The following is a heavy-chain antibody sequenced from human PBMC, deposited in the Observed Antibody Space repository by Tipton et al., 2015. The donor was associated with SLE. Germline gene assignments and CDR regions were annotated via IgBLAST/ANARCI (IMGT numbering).Heavy chain of an antibody. Sequence: QSGPEVKKPGASVKVSCKASGYTFTSYGISWVRQAPGQGLEWMGWISAYNGNTNYAQKLQGRVTMTTDTSTSTAYMELRSQRSDDTAVYYCARPSGYTAMAPYYYYFDYWGQGTLVTVSS. D-gene: IGHD5-18*01. CDR1: GYTFTSYG. CDR2: ISAYNGNT. CDR3: ARPSGYTAMAPYYYYFDY. J-gene: IGHJ4*02. V-gene: IGHV1-18*01.